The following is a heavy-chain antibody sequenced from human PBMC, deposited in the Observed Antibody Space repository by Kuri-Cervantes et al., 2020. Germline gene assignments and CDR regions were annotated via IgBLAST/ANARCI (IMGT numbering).Heavy chain of an antibody. J-gene: IGHJ3*02. CDR1: GYTFTSYG. CDR2: ISAYNGNT. Sequence: ASVKVSCKASGYTFTSYGISWVRQAPGQGLEWMGWISAYNGNTNYAQKLQDRVTMTTDTSTSTAYMELTSLRYEDAAVYYCARVWAGAGITLVPFDIWGQGTMVTVSS. CDR3: ARVWAGAGITLVPFDI. D-gene: IGHD3-10*01. V-gene: IGHV1-18*01.